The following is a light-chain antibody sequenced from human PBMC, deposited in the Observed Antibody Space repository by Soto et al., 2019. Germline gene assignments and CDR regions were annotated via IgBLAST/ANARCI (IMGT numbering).Light chain of an antibody. Sequence: DIPMTQSPSSLSASVGDRVTITCRASQSISSYLNWYQQKLGNAPKLLIYAASSLQTGVPSRFSGSGSGTDFTLTIRSLQPEDFATYYCLQSYSTPLSFGGGTTVEIK. CDR1: QSISSY. V-gene: IGKV1-39*01. CDR3: LQSYSTPLS. CDR2: AAS. J-gene: IGKJ4*01.